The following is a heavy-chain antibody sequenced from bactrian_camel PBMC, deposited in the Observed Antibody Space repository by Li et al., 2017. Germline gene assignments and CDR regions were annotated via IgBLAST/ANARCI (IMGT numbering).Heavy chain of an antibody. CDR3: VGRSKGGWISDGEYNY. Sequence: HVQLVESGGGSVQPGGSLKLSCAASGRDFSRCGMGWYRQGSGEERETVVRISSVGTTHYADSVKGRFTISQDNGQNTVYLQLNSLKTEDTAMFYCVGRSKGGWISDGEYNYWGQGTQVTVS. J-gene: IGHJ4*01. CDR2: ISSVGTT. V-gene: IGHV3S53*01. D-gene: IGHD3*01. CDR1: GRDFSRCG.